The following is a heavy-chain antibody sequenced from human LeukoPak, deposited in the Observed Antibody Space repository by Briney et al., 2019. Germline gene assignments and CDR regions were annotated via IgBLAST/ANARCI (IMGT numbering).Heavy chain of an antibody. CDR1: GYTFTGYY. Sequence: ASVKVSCKASGYTFTGYYMHWVRQAPGQGLEWMGRINPNSGGTNYAQKFQGRVTMTRDTSISTAYMELSRLRSDDTVVYYCARDRKTLVGAISAVDYWGQGTLVTVSS. J-gene: IGHJ4*02. CDR2: INPNSGGT. CDR3: ARDRKTLVGAISAVDY. D-gene: IGHD1-26*01. V-gene: IGHV1-2*05.